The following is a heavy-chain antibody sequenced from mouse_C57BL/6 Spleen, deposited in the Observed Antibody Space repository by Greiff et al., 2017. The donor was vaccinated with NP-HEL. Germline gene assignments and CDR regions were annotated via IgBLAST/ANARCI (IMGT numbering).Heavy chain of an antibody. Sequence: EVMLVESGAELVRPGASVKLSCTASGFNIKDDYMHWVKQRPEQGLEWIGWIDPENGDTEYASKFQGKATITADTSSNTAYLQLSSLTSEDTAVYYCTSGYYYADYWGQGTSVTVSS. V-gene: IGHV14-4*01. CDR3: TSGYYYADY. D-gene: IGHD1-1*01. CDR2: IDPENGDT. J-gene: IGHJ4*01. CDR1: GFNIKDDY.